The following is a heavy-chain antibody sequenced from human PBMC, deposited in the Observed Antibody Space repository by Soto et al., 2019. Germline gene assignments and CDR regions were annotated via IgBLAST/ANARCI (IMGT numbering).Heavy chain of an antibody. J-gene: IGHJ6*02. D-gene: IGHD3-10*01. V-gene: IGHV4-4*02. Sequence: MSLTCAVSGGSISSSNWWSWVRHPPGKGLEWIGEIYHSGSTNYNPSLKSRVTISVDKSKNQFSLKLSSVTAADTAGYYCARDPITMVRGFIYGLEVWDQGTTVTVSS. CDR1: GGSISSSNW. CDR3: ARDPITMVRGFIYGLEV. CDR2: IYHSGST.